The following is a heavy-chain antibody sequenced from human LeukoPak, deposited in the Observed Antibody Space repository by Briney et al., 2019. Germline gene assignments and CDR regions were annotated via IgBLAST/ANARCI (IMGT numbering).Heavy chain of an antibody. J-gene: IGHJ4*02. CDR1: GYTFTRSG. Sequence: GASVKVSCKASGYTFTRSGISWVRQAPGQGLEWMGVTIPMFGTPKYALKFQGRVTMTTDESTRTAYMELDNLRSGDTAVYYCARGTEYVFGSGSPFDFWGQGTLVTVSS. D-gene: IGHD3-10*01. CDR2: TIPMFGTP. CDR3: ARGTEYVFGSGSPFDF. V-gene: IGHV1-69*05.